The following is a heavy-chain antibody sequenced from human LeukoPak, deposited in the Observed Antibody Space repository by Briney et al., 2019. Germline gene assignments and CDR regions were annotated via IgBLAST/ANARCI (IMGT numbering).Heavy chain of an antibody. CDR2: IYSGGST. Sequence: PGGSLRLSCAASGFTVSSNYMSWVRQAPGKGLEWVSHIYSGGSTYYGDSVKGRFTISRDESKNTLYLQMNSLRAEDTAVYYCARDGRGYDILTGYYRRYYYYYMDVWGKGTTVTVSS. J-gene: IGHJ6*03. V-gene: IGHV3-53*05. CDR1: GFTVSSNY. D-gene: IGHD3-9*01. CDR3: ARDGRGYDILTGYYRRYYYYYMDV.